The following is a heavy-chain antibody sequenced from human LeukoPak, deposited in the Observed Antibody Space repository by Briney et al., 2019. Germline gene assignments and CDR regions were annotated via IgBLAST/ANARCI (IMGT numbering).Heavy chain of an antibody. V-gene: IGHV1-2*04. Sequence: ASVKVSCTASGYTFTGYYMHWVRQAPGQGLEWMGWINPNSGGTNYAQKFQGWVTMTRDTSISTAYMELGRLRSDDTAVYYCASLWCSSTSCYQDFDNWGQGTLVTVSS. CDR3: ASLWCSSTSCYQDFDN. D-gene: IGHD2-2*01. CDR1: GYTFTGYY. CDR2: INPNSGGT. J-gene: IGHJ4*02.